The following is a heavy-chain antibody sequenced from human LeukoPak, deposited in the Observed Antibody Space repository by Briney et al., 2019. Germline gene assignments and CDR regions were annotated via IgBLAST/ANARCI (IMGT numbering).Heavy chain of an antibody. Sequence: GESLKMSGKGCGYSLTSYWMGWVGQWPGKGLDGRGIIYPGDSDTRYSPYFQGQVTISADKSISTAYLQWSSLKASDTAMYYCARLGGDGYNFVDYWGQGTLVTVSS. CDR2: IYPGDSDT. J-gene: IGHJ4*02. CDR1: GYSLTSYW. D-gene: IGHD5-24*01. V-gene: IGHV5-51*01. CDR3: ARLGGDGYNFVDY.